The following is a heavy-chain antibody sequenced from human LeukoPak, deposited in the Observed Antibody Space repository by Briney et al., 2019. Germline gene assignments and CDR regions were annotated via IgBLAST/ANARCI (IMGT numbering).Heavy chain of an antibody. CDR3: AKDIHYGSGSYNY. J-gene: IGHJ4*02. V-gene: IGHV3-23*01. Sequence: PGGSLRLSCAASGFTFSSYAMSWVPQAPGKGLESVSAISGSGGSTYYADSVKGRFTISRDNSKNTLYLQMNSLRAEDTAVYYCAKDIHYGSGSYNYWGQGTLVTVSS. CDR1: GFTFSSYA. D-gene: IGHD3-10*01. CDR2: ISGSGGST.